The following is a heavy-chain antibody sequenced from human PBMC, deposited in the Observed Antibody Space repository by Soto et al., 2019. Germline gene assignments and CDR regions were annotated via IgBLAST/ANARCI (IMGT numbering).Heavy chain of an antibody. CDR3: ARSHGGSSSLVINHYYYYGMDV. CDR2: IIPIFATA. V-gene: IGHV1-69*13. D-gene: IGHD2-15*01. J-gene: IGHJ6*02. Sequence: SVKVSCKAPGGTFSSYAISWVRQAPGQGLEWMGGIIPIFATAKYAQKFQGRVTITADESTSTGYMELSSLRSEDTAVYYCARSHGGSSSLVINHYYYYGMDVWGQGTMVTVSS. CDR1: GGTFSSYA.